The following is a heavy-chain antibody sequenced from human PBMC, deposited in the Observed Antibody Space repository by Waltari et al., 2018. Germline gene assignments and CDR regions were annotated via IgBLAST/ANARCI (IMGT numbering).Heavy chain of an antibody. CDR2: IRSKAYGGTP. V-gene: IGHV3-49*04. D-gene: IGHD3-3*01. J-gene: IGHJ4*02. Sequence: EVQLVESGGGLTQPGRSLRLSCTPSGLVFSSFSIGWVRQAPGKGLEWVGFIRSKAYGGTPKYAASVRDRFTMSRDDSKSIAYLEMNSLKTEDTAMYFCTTQNTFWSWSYWGRGTLVTVSS. CDR1: GLVFSSFS. CDR3: TTQNTFWSWSY.